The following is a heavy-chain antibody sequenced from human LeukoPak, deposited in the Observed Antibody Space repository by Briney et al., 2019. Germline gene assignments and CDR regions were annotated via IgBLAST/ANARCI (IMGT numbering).Heavy chain of an antibody. J-gene: IGHJ4*02. D-gene: IGHD6-13*01. V-gene: IGHV3-23*01. CDR3: AKREAAIGVIDY. CDR2: TGGSGANT. CDR1: GFTFSTYA. Sequence: GGSLRLSCAASGFTFSTYAMGWVRQAPGKGLEWVSVTGGSGANTYYADAVKGRFTMSRDNSKNTLYLQMNSLRVEDTAVYYCAKREAAIGVIDYWGQGTLVTVSS.